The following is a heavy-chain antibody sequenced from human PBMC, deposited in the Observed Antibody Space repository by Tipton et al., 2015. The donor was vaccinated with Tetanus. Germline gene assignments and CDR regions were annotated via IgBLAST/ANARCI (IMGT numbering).Heavy chain of an antibody. J-gene: IGHJ4*02. CDR2: IYYSGNT. CDR3: ARQCVVPAAENDYGDNAFDS. D-gene: IGHD2-2*01. Sequence: LRLSCTVSGGSINNYYWGWIRQPPGKGLEWIGSIYYSGNTYYNPALKSRVTISVDTSKNQFSLKLSSVTAADTAVYYCARQCVVPAAENDYGDNAFDSWGQGTLVTVSS. V-gene: IGHV4-39*01. CDR1: GGSINNYY.